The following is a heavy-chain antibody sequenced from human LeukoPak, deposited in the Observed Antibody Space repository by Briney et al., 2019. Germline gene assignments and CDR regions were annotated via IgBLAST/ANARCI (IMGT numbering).Heavy chain of an antibody. CDR3: AREETPPYDILTGYHDY. D-gene: IGHD3-9*01. V-gene: IGHV3-74*01. Sequence: GGSLRLSCAASGFTFSSYWMHWVRQAPGKGLVWVSRINSDGSSTSYADSVKGRFTISRDNAKNTLYPQMNSLRAEDTAVYYCAREETPPYDILTGYHDYWGQGTLVTVSS. CDR1: GFTFSSYW. J-gene: IGHJ4*02. CDR2: INSDGSST.